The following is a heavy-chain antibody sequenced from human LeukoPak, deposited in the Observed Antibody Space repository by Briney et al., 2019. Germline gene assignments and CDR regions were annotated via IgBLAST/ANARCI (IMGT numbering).Heavy chain of an antibody. CDR1: GGSFSGYY. D-gene: IGHD3-10*01. CDR2: INHSGST. J-gene: IGHJ4*02. CDR3: ARMGSKGGY. V-gene: IGHV4-34*01. Sequence: SETLSLTCAVYGGSFSGYYWSWLRQPPGKGLECIGEINHSGSTNYNPSLKSRVTISVDTSKNQFSLKLSSVTAADTAVYYCARMGSKGGYWGQGTLVTVSS.